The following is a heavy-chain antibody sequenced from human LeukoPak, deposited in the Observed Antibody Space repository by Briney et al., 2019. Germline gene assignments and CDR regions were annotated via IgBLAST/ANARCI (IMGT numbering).Heavy chain of an antibody. J-gene: IGHJ4*02. CDR3: AREKFYDNSGYDY. D-gene: IGHD3-22*01. CDR2: ISSSGSTV. V-gene: IGHV3-48*03. Sequence: PGGSLRLSCEASGFAFSSHAMHWVRQSPGKGLEWVAYISSSGSTVYYADSVKGRFTISRDNAKNSLFLQMNSLRAEDTADYYCAREKFYDNSGYDYWGQGTLVTVSS. CDR1: GFAFSSHA.